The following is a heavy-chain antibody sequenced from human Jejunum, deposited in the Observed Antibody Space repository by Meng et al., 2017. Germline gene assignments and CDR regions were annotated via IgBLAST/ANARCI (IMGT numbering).Heavy chain of an antibody. J-gene: IGHJ4*02. CDR1: GGSISNSTFY. CDR2: IFYSGNT. CDR3: VREYMATYY. Sequence: QVPLPEPGPGLVKPSETSSLTWTVSGGSISNSTFYWGWIRQPPGKGLEWIANIFYSGNTYYNPSLKSRVTLSLDTSKNQFSLRLRSATAADTAVYYCVREYMATYYWGQGTLVTVSS. D-gene: IGHD5-24*01. V-gene: IGHV4-39*07.